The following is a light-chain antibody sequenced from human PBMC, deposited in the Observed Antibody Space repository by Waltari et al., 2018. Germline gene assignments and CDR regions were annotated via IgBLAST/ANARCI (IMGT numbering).Light chain of an antibody. Sequence: DIVMTQSPDSLAVSLGERVTINCKSSQCVLYSSTSQNSLACYQQKPGQPPKLLISWASARESGVPDRFSGSESGTDFTLTISSLQAEDVAVYYCQQYYDIPWTFGQGTKVEIK. CDR2: WAS. V-gene: IGKV4-1*01. J-gene: IGKJ1*01. CDR3: QQYYDIPWT. CDR1: QCVLYSSTSQNS.